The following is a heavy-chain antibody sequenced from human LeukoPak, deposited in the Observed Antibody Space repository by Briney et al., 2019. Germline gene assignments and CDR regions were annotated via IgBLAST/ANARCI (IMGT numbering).Heavy chain of an antibody. CDR2: IYYSGST. Sequence: PSQTLSLTCTVSGGSISSYYWSWIRQPPGKGLEWIGYIYYSGSTNYNPSLKSRVTISVDTSKNQFSLKLSSVTAADTAVYYCASTLGGMIAKGDAFDIWGQGTMVTVSS. CDR3: ASTLGGMIAKGDAFDI. CDR1: GGSISSYY. V-gene: IGHV4-59*01. J-gene: IGHJ3*02. D-gene: IGHD3-22*01.